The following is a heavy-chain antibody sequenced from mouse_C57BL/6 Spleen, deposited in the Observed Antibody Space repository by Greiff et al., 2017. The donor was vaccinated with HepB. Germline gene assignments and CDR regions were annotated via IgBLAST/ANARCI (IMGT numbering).Heavy chain of an antibody. Sequence: DVMLVESGGGLVKPGGSLKLSCAASGFTFSDYGMHWVRQAPEKRLEWVAYISSGSSTIYYADTVKGRFTISRDNAKNTLFLQMTSLRSEDTAMYYCARPVPPFAYWGQGTLVTVSA. CDR1: GFTFSDYG. CDR3: ARPVPPFAY. CDR2: ISSGSSTI. J-gene: IGHJ3*01. V-gene: IGHV5-17*01.